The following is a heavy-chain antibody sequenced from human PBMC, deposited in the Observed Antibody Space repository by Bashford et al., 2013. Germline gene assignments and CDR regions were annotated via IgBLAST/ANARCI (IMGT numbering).Heavy chain of an antibody. V-gene: IGHV4-59*08. D-gene: IGHD4/OR15-4a*01. CDR1: GGSINNYY. Sequence: SETLSLTCTVSGGSINNYYWSWIRQPPGKGLEWIGYIYYSGSTNYHPSLKSRVTISVDTSKNQFSLKLSSVTAADTAVYYCARLSRLTRAETYYFDYWGQGNPGHRLL. CDR3: ARLSRLTRAETYYFDY. CDR2: IYYSGST. J-gene: IGHJ4*01.